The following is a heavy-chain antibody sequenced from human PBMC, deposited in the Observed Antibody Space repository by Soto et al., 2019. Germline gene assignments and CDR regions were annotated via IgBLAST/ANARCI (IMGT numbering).Heavy chain of an antibody. CDR3: ARDASYYSLWSGYYPSRNGMDV. J-gene: IGHJ6*02. Sequence: GSLRLSCSASGFTFSSFGMHGVRQAPGKGLEWVSLIWYDGSKKSYGDSVKGRFTISRDNSRNTVYLQMNSLRAEDTAVYYCARDASYYSLWSGYYPSRNGMDVWGQGTKVTVYS. D-gene: IGHD3-3*01. CDR2: IWYDGSKK. CDR1: GFTFSSFG. V-gene: IGHV3-33*01.